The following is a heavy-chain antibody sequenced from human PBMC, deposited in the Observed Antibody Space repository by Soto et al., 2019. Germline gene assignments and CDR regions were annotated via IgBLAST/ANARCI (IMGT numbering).Heavy chain of an antibody. CDR3: ASSLPNDYGDYLSYYYYMDV. V-gene: IGHV4-59*08. Sequence: PSETLSLTCTVSGGSISSYYWSWIRQPPGKGLEWIGYIYYSGSTNYNPSLKSRVTISVDTSKNQFSLKLSSVTAADTAVYYCASSLPNDYGDYLSYYYYMDVWGKGTTVTVSS. CDR1: GGSISSYY. J-gene: IGHJ6*03. CDR2: IYYSGST. D-gene: IGHD4-17*01.